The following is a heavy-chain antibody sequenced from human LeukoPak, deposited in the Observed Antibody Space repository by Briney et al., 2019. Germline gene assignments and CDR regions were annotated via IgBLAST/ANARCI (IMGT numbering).Heavy chain of an antibody. J-gene: IGHJ5*02. V-gene: IGHV3-23*01. CDR3: AKDDGSYGFDH. CDR2: LSGNGVKT. D-gene: IGHD5-18*01. Sequence: GGSLRLSCAASGFIFTSYAMNGVRQAPGKGLEWVSALSGNGVKTYYVDAVKGRFTISRDNSKNTLYLQMNSLRAEDTAVYYCAKDDGSYGFDHWGQGTLVTVSS. CDR1: GFIFTSYA.